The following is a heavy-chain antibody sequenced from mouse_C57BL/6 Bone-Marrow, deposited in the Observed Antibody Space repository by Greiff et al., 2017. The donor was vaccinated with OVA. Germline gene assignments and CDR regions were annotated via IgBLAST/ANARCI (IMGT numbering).Heavy chain of an antibody. Sequence: EVKLEESGGGLVKPGGSLKLSCAASGFTFSDYGMHWVRQAPEKGLEWVAYISSGSSTIYYADTVKGRFTISRDNAKNTLFLQMTSLRSEDTAMYYCARRRLGRDFDYWGQGTTLTVSS. J-gene: IGHJ2*01. CDR2: ISSGSSTI. CDR3: ARRRLGRDFDY. D-gene: IGHD4-1*01. CDR1: GFTFSDYG. V-gene: IGHV5-17*01.